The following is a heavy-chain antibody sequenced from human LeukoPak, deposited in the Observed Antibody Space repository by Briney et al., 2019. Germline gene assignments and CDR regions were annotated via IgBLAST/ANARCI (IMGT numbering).Heavy chain of an antibody. CDR3: ARVLRMYYYGSGSYYNVWFDP. CDR1: GFTFSSYS. Sequence: PGGSLRLSCAASGFTFSSYSMNWVRQAPGKGLEWVSSISSSSSYIYYADSVKGRFTISRDNAKNSLYLQMNSLRAEDTAVYYCARVLRMYYYGSGSYYNVWFDPWGQGTLVTVSS. D-gene: IGHD3-10*01. J-gene: IGHJ5*02. V-gene: IGHV3-21*04. CDR2: ISSSSSYI.